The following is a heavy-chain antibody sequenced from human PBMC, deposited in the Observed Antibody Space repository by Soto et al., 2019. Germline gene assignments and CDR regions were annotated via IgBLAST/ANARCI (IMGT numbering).Heavy chain of an antibody. CDR2: IKSKTDGGAT. Sequence: EVQLVESGGGLVKPGGSLRLSCAASGFTFSNAWMNWVRQAPGKGLEWVGRIKSKTDGGATDCAGPMKGRCTISGDDSKNTVYLQMNSLKSEDTAVYYCTSSSSGYRRIDYWGQGTLVAVSS. CDR3: TSSSSGYRRIDY. V-gene: IGHV3-15*07. D-gene: IGHD3-22*01. J-gene: IGHJ4*02. CDR1: GFTFSNAW.